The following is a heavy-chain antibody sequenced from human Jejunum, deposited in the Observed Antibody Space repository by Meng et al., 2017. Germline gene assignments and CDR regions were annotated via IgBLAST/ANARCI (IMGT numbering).Heavy chain of an antibody. V-gene: IGHV3-23*01. CDR2: ISDSGGTT. D-gene: IGHD1-14*01. CDR3: AKGFKYTAIGPEY. Sequence: GGSLRLSCAASGFTFSSYAMSWVRQAPGKGLEWVSVISDSGGTTYYADSVKGRFTISRDNSKNTLWLQMNSLRAEDTALYYCAKGFKYTAIGPEYWGQGTLVTVSS. J-gene: IGHJ4*02. CDR1: GFTFSSYA.